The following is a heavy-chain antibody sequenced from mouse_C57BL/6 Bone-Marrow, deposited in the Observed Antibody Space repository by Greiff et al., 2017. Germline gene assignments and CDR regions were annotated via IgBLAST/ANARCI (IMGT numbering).Heavy chain of an antibody. CDR3: ARDGYYGSSKGYFDV. J-gene: IGHJ1*03. CDR1: GYSFTGYF. V-gene: IGHV1-20*01. D-gene: IGHD1-1*01. CDR2: LNPYNGDT. Sequence: VQLKESGPELVKPGDSVKISCKASGYSFTGYFMNWVMQSHGKSLEWIGRLNPYNGDTFYNQKFKGKATLTVDKSSSTAHMELRSLTSEDSAVYYCARDGYYGSSKGYFDVWGTGTTVTVSS.